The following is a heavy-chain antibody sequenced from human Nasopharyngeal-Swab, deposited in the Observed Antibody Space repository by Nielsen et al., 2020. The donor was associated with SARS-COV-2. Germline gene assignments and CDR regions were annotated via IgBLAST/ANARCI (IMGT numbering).Heavy chain of an antibody. CDR1: GYSFTNYW. J-gene: IGHJ5*02. CDR3: ARSQQAAGIGFDP. V-gene: IGHV5-51*01. Sequence: GGSLRLSCKGSGYSFTNYWIGWVRQMPGKGLEWMGIIYLGDSDTRYSPSFQGQVTISADKSISTAYLQWSSLKASDTAMYYCARSQQAAGIGFDPWGQGTLVTASS. D-gene: IGHD6-13*01. CDR2: IYLGDSDT.